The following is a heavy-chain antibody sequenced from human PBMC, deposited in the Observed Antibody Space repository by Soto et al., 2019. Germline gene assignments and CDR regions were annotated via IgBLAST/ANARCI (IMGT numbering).Heavy chain of an antibody. CDR1: GFTFSNAW. CDR3: ARDSRWYTYYYGMDV. V-gene: IGHV3-30-3*01. J-gene: IGHJ6*02. CDR2: ISYDGSNK. Sequence: GGSLRLSCAASGFTFSNAWMNWVRQAPGKGLEWMAAISYDGSNKYYADSVKGRFTISRDNSKNTLYLQMNSLRAEDTAVYYCARDSRWYTYYYGMDVWGQGTTVTVSS. D-gene: IGHD6-13*01.